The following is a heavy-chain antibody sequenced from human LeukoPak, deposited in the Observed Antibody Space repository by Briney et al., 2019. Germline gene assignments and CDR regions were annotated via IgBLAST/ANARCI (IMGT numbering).Heavy chain of an antibody. V-gene: IGHV3-48*04. J-gene: IGHJ2*01. CDR1: GFTFSSYS. CDR2: ISSSSSTI. CDR3: ARDVGYFDL. Sequence: GGSLRLSCAASGFTFSSYSMNWVRQAPGKGLEWVSYISSSSSTIYYADPVKGRFTISRDNAKNSLYLQMSSLRAEDTAVYYCARDVGYFDLWGRGTLVTVSS.